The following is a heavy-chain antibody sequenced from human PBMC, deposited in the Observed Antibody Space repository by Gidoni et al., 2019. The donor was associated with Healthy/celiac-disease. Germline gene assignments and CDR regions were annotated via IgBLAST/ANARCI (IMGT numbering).Heavy chain of an antibody. CDR1: GFTFSSYS. Sequence: EVQLVESGGGLVQPGGSLRLSCAASGFTFSSYSMNWVRQAPGKGLELVSYISSSSSSIYYADSVKCRFNISRDNAKNSLYLQMNSLRDEDTAVYYCARELRYFDWLPTPVDYWGKGTLVTVSS. D-gene: IGHD3-9*01. V-gene: IGHV3-48*02. J-gene: IGHJ4*02. CDR3: ARELRYFDWLPTPVDY. CDR2: ISSSSSSI.